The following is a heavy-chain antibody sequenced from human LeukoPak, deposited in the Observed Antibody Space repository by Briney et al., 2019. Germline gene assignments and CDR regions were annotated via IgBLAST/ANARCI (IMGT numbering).Heavy chain of an antibody. CDR2: INPSGGST. CDR3: ARGVGVIGYYYYYYYMDV. D-gene: IGHD3-22*01. J-gene: IGHJ6*03. CDR1: GYTFTSYY. Sequence: GASVKVSCKASGYTFTSYYMHWVRQAPGQGLEWMGIINPSGGSTSYAQKFQGRVTMTRDMSTSTVYMELSSLRSEDTAVYYCARGVGVIGYYYYYYYMDVWGKGATVTVSS. V-gene: IGHV1-46*01.